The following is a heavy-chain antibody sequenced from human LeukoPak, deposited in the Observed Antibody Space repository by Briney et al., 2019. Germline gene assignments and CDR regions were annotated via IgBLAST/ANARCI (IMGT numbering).Heavy chain of an antibody. Sequence: PGGSLRLSCAASGFTFSSYAMSWVRQAPGKGLEWVSAISGSGGSTYYADSVKGRFTISRDNSKNTLYLQMNSLRAEDTAVYYCAKSPLRFVPAGEYYMDVWGKGTTVTVSS. J-gene: IGHJ6*03. V-gene: IGHV3-23*01. CDR3: AKSPLRFVPAGEYYMDV. D-gene: IGHD2-2*01. CDR2: ISGSGGST. CDR1: GFTFSSYA.